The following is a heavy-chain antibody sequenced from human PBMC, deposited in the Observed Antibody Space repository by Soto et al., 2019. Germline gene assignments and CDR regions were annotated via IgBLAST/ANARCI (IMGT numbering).Heavy chain of an antibody. CDR3: ARGENLYYYGSGSYYFDS. V-gene: IGHV4-34*01. CDR1: GGSFSGYY. CDR2: INHSGSS. Sequence: PSETLSLTCAVYGGSFSGYYWSWIRQPPGKGLEWIGEINHSGSSNYNPSLKSRVTISVDTSKNQLSLKLSSVTAADTAVYYCARGENLYYYGSGSYYFDSWGQGTLVTVSS. J-gene: IGHJ4*02. D-gene: IGHD3-10*01.